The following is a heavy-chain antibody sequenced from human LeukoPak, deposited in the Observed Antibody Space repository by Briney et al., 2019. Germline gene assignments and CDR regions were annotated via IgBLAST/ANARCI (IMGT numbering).Heavy chain of an antibody. D-gene: IGHD6-19*01. V-gene: IGHV3-53*01. Sequence: HTGGSLRLSCADTGLTVSSNFMSWVRQAPGKGLEWVSVIYGGGSTYYADSVKGRFTISRDTPKNTLYLQMNSLRVEDTAVYYCASWPGGWYGEDSWGQGTLVTVSS. CDR1: GLTVSSNF. J-gene: IGHJ4*02. CDR3: ASWPGGWYGEDS. CDR2: IYGGGST.